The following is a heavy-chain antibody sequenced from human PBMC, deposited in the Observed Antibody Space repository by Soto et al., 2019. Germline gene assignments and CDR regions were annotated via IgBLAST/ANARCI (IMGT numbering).Heavy chain of an antibody. J-gene: IGHJ5*02. CDR2: INHSGST. D-gene: IGHD6-13*01. CDR1: GGSFSGYY. CDR3: ARAYSSSWTYNWFDP. V-gene: IGHV4-34*01. Sequence: QVQLQQWGAGLLKPSETLSLTCAVYGGSFSGYYWSWIRQPPGKGLEWIGEINHSGSTHYNPSLKSRVTISVDTSKNQFSLKLSSVTAADTAVYYCARAYSSSWTYNWFDPWGQGTLVTVSS.